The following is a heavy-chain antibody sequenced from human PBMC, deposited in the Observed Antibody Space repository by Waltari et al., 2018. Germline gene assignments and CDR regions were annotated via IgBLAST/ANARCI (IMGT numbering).Heavy chain of an antibody. CDR2: IIPIFLTA. J-gene: IGHJ3*01. Sequence: QVQLVQPGAEVKKPGSSVKVSCKASGGTFSSYAISWGRQAPGQGLGWMGGIIPIFLTAHYAQKFQSRGTITPDEPTRTASMGLSSLRSEDTAVYYCAREDDSGSYFVWGQGTMFTVSS. D-gene: IGHD1-26*01. V-gene: IGHV1-69*13. CDR1: GGTFSSYA. CDR3: AREDDSGSYFV.